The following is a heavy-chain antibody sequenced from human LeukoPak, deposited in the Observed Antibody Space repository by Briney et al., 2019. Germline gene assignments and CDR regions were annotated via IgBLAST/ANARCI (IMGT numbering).Heavy chain of an antibody. J-gene: IGHJ6*02. CDR2: IRSKGNNYAT. CDR3: TTNLDYYYYGMDV. V-gene: IGHV3-73*01. Sequence: GGSLRLSCVASGFTFSVSAIHWVRQAFGRGLEWVGRIRSKGNNYATAYGTSMKGRFTISRDDSKTTAYLQINSLKTDDTAVYYCTTNLDYYYYGMDVWGQGTTVIVSS. CDR1: GFTFSVSA.